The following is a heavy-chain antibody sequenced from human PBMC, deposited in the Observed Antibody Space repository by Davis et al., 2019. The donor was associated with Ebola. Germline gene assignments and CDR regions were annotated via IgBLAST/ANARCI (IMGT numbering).Heavy chain of an antibody. Sequence: GESLKISCKDSGNSFTSHWIAWVRQMPGKGLEWMGIIYPGDSDTRYSPSFEGQVTISVDKSINTAYLQWSSLKASDTAIYYCARLASSSWFHGMDVWGQGTTVTVSS. CDR3: ARLASSSWFHGMDV. J-gene: IGHJ6*02. D-gene: IGHD6-13*01. CDR2: IYPGDSDT. V-gene: IGHV5-51*01. CDR1: GNSFTSHW.